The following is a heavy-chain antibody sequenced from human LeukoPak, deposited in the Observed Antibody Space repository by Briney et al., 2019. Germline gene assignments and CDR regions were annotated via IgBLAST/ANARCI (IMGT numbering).Heavy chain of an antibody. CDR1: GFTFITYG. Sequence: GGSLRLSCAASGFTFITYGMHWVRQAPGKGLEWVAFIRYDRSKQYNADSVKGRFTISRDNSKGTLYLQMNSLRVEDTAVYYCAKDGGTYDIGNWGQGTLVSVSS. V-gene: IGHV3-30*02. CDR3: AKDGGTYDIGN. D-gene: IGHD1-26*01. CDR2: IRYDRSKQ. J-gene: IGHJ4*02.